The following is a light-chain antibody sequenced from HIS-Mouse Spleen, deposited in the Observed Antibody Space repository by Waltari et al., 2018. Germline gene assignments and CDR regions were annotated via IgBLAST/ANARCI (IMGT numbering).Light chain of an antibody. CDR3: AAWDDSLNGRV. CDR1: SSNIGSNT. V-gene: IGLV1-44*01. CDR2: RDN. Sequence: QSVLTQPPSASGTPGQRVTISCSGRSSNIGSNTVNWYQQLPGPAPKLLSWRDNQRPSGVPDRFSGSKSGTSASLAISGRQSEDEADYYCAAWDDSLNGRVFGGGTKLTVL. J-gene: IGLJ3*02.